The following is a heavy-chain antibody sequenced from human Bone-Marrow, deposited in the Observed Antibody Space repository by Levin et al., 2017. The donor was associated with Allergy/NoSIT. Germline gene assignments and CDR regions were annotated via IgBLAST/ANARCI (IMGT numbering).Heavy chain of an antibody. CDR1: FSHFPSSS. Sequence: PMASVMVSCISSFSHFPSSSLPWVRQAPGQGLEWMGLINAGNGNTRYSQKFQGRVTITLSPSAITAYMELNSLRSEDTAVYYCAREGISGTLSLDYWGQGTLVTVSS. CDR3: AREGISGTLSLDY. D-gene: IGHD1-7*01. J-gene: IGHJ4*02. CDR2: INAGNGNT. V-gene: IGHV1-3*01.